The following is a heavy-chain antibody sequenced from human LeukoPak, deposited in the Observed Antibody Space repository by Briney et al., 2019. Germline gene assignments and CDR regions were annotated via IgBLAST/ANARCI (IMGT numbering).Heavy chain of an antibody. J-gene: IGHJ4*02. Sequence: SVKVSCKASGGTFSSYAISWVRQAPGQGLEWMGGIIPIFGTANYAQKFQGRVTITADESTGTAYMELSSLRSEDKAVYYCARDVGYCSGGSCYEGFDYWGQGTLATVSS. D-gene: IGHD2-15*01. CDR2: IIPIFGTA. CDR1: GGTFSSYA. V-gene: IGHV1-69*01. CDR3: ARDVGYCSGGSCYEGFDY.